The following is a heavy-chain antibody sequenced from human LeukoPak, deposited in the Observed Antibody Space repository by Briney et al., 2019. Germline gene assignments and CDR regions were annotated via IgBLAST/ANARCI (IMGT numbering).Heavy chain of an antibody. V-gene: IGHV5-51*01. Sequence: GGSLKISCKGSGYSFTTYWILWVGQMPGKGLEWMGIIYPDDSDTRYSPSFQGHVTTSVDKSISTAYLQWSSLKASDTAMYYCARCADLGSLRQNWFDPWGQGTLVTVSS. J-gene: IGHJ5*02. CDR3: ARCADLGSLRQNWFDP. D-gene: IGHD3-10*01. CDR1: GYSFTTYW. CDR2: IYPDDSDT.